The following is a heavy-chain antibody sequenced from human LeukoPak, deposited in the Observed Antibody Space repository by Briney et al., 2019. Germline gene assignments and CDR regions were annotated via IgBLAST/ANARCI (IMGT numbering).Heavy chain of an antibody. J-gene: IGHJ4*02. D-gene: IGHD2-2*01. Sequence: QSGGSLRLSCAASGFTFNSYAMSWVRQAPGKGLEWGSGFSGSGASTYYADSVKGRFTISRDNSKNTLYLQMNSLRAEDTAVYYCAKSYPLVVLPAESPFDYWGQGTLGTVSS. CDR2: FSGSGAST. CDR1: GFTFNSYA. CDR3: AKSYPLVVLPAESPFDY. V-gene: IGHV3-23*01.